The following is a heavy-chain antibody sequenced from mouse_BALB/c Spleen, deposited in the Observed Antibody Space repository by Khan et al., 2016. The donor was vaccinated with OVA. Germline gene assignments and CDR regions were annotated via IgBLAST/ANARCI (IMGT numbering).Heavy chain of an antibody. J-gene: IGHJ4*01. CDR2: IFPGTGTT. V-gene: IGHV1S132*01. D-gene: IGHD1-1*01. CDR3: ARGSYRDAMDY. CDR1: GYTFTSYW. Sequence: QVQLQQSGAELVKPGASVKLSCKTSGYTFTSYWIQWVKQRPGQGLGWIGEIFPGTGTTYYNDKFKGKATLTIDTSSSTAYMQLSSLTSEDSAVYFCARGSYRDAMDYWGQGTSVTVSS.